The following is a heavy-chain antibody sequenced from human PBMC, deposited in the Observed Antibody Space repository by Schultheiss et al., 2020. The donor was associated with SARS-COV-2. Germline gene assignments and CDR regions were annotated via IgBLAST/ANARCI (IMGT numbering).Heavy chain of an antibody. CDR3: ARDGGDYGWWPDY. D-gene: IGHD2-8*02. V-gene: IGHV3-53*01. CDR2: IYGGGGT. CDR1: GFTVSSTN. Sequence: GESLKISCAASGFTVSSTNMTCVRQAPGKGLKWVSFIYGGGGTDYADSVKGRFTISRDSSENTLYLQMNSLRVEDTAVYYCARDGGDYGWWPDYWGRGALVTVSS. J-gene: IGHJ4*02.